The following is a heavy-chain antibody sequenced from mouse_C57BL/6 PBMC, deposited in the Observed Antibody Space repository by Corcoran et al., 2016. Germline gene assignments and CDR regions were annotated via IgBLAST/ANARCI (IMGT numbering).Heavy chain of an antibody. Sequence: QIQLVQSGPELKKPGETVKISCKASGYTFTTYGMSWVNQAPGKGLKWMGWINTYSGVPTYADDFKGRFAFSLETSASTAYLQINNLKNEDTATYFCARSRHYAMDYWGQGTSVTVSS. CDR3: ARSRHYAMDY. V-gene: IGHV9-3*01. CDR1: GYTFTTYG. D-gene: IGHD1-1*01. CDR2: INTYSGVP. J-gene: IGHJ4*01.